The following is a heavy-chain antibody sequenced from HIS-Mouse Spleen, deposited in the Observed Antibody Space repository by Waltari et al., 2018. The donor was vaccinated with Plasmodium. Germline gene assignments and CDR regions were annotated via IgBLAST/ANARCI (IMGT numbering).Heavy chain of an antibody. D-gene: IGHD5-18*01. Sequence: QVQLQESCPGLVKPSETLSLTCTVSGCSIISYYCRWTRQPPGKGLEWIGYIYYSGSTNYNPSLKSRVTISVDTSKNQFSLKLSSVTAADTAVYYCARLRYSYGYFDYWGQGTLVTVSS. J-gene: IGHJ4*02. CDR3: ARLRYSYGYFDY. CDR1: GCSIISYY. CDR2: IYYSGST. V-gene: IGHV4-59*08.